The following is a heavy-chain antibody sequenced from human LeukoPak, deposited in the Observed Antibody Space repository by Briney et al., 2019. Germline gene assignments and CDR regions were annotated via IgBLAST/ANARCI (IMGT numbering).Heavy chain of an antibody. CDR1: GFTFSSYG. J-gene: IGHJ1*01. Sequence: PGGSLRLSCAASGFTFSSYGMHWVRQVPGKGLEWVAVIWYDGSRTYYADSVKGRFTISRDNSKNTLGLQMNSLRAEDTAVYYCARDRCSGGSCDSGAEYYQHWGQGTLVTVSS. CDR3: ARDRCSGGSCDSGAEYYQH. D-gene: IGHD2-15*01. CDR2: IWYDGSRT. V-gene: IGHV3-33*01.